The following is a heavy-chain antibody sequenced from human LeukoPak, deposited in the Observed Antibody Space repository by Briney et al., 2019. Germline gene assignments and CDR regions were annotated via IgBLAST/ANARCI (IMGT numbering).Heavy chain of an antibody. J-gene: IGHJ4*02. Sequence: GGSLRLSCATSGFSFSSYAMNWVRQAPGKGLEWVSGITSRSTTYYADSVKGRFTISRDNSKNMVWLQINSPTAEDTATYYCAKDGNWARFEDWGQGTLVTVSS. D-gene: IGHD7-27*01. CDR2: ITSRSTT. CDR1: GFSFSSYA. CDR3: AKDGNWARFED. V-gene: IGHV3-23*01.